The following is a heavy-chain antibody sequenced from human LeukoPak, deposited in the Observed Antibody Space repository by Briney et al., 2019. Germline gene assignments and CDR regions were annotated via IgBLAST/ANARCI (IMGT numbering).Heavy chain of an antibody. J-gene: IGHJ6*03. CDR2: INPNSGGT. CDR3: ARDPSLYTYDYVWGSPKPPYYYYMDV. Sequence: ASVKVSCKASGYTFTGYYMHWVRQAPGQGLEWMGWINPNSGGTNYAQKFQGRVTMTRDTSISTAYMELSRLRSDDTAVYYCARDPSLYTYDYVWGSPKPPYYYYMDVWGKGTTVTVSS. CDR1: GYTFTGYY. V-gene: IGHV1-2*02. D-gene: IGHD3-16*01.